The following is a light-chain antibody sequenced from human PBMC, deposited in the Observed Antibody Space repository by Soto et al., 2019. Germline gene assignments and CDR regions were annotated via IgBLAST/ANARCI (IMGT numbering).Light chain of an antibody. J-gene: IGKJ1*01. CDR2: AAS. CDR1: QGISNY. Sequence: DIQMTQSPSSLSASVGDRVTITCRARQGISNYLAWYQQKPGKVPKLLIYAASTLQSGVPSRFSGSGSGTEFTITISSLQPEDVATYYCQKYNSAPQTFGQGTKVEIK. CDR3: QKYNSAPQT. V-gene: IGKV1-27*01.